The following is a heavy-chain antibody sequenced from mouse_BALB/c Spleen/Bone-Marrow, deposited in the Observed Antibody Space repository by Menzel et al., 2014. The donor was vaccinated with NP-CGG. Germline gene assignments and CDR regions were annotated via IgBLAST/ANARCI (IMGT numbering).Heavy chain of an antibody. CDR2: ISCYKGTV. CDR3: ARANGNPSYAMDY. Sequence: LVKTGASVKISCKASGYSFTGYDIHWVKQSHGESLEWIGYISCYKGTVSYNQKFKGKATFTVDTSSSTAYMQFNSLTSEDSAVYFCARANGNPSYAMDYWGQGTSVTVSS. V-gene: IGHV1S34*01. D-gene: IGHD2-1*01. CDR1: GYSFTGYD. J-gene: IGHJ4*01.